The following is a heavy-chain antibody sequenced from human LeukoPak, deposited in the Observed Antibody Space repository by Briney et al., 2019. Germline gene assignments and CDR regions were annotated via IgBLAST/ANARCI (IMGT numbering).Heavy chain of an antibody. CDR2: INHSGST. D-gene: IGHD2-15*01. CDR3: ARGPIVVVVAATHWFDH. Sequence: ASETLSLTCAVYGGSFSGYYWSWIRQPPGKGLEWIGEINHSGSTNYNPSLKSRVTISVDTSKNQFSLKLSSVTAADTAVYYCARGPIVVVVAATHWFDHWGQGTLVTVSS. CDR1: GGSFSGYY. V-gene: IGHV4-34*01. J-gene: IGHJ5*02.